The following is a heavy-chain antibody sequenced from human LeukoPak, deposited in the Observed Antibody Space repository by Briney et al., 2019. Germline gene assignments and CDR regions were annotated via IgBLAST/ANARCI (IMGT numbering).Heavy chain of an antibody. CDR1: GFTFSSYA. V-gene: IGHV3-48*01. J-gene: IGHJ4*02. Sequence: GGSLRLSCAASGFTFSSYAMHWVRQAPGKGLEWVSYISSSSSTIYYADSVKGRFTISRDNAKNSLYLQMNSLRAEDTAVYYCARVLNCGSGTCYREDDYWGQGTLVTVSS. CDR3: ARVLNCGSGTCYREDDY. CDR2: ISSSSSTI. D-gene: IGHD2-15*01.